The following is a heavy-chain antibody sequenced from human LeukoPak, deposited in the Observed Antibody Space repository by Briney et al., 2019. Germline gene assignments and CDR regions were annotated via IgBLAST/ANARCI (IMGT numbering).Heavy chain of an antibody. CDR1: GYTLTELS. V-gene: IGHV1-24*01. CDR3: GTPRGVARNAFDN. CDR2: FDPEDGET. D-gene: IGHD2-15*01. J-gene: IGHJ3*02. Sequence: ASVKVSCKVSGYTLTELSMHWVRQAPGKGLEWMGGFDPEDGETIYAQKFQGRVTMTEDTSTDTAYMELSSLRSEATAVYYCGTPRGVARNAFDNWGQRTKGT.